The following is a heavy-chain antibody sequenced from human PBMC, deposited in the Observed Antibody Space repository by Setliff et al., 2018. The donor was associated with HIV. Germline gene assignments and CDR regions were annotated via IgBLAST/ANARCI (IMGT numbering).Heavy chain of an antibody. J-gene: IGHJ4*02. CDR2: IRYDGSNQ. CDR1: GFSFSTYG. V-gene: IGHV3-30*02. D-gene: IGHD2-15*01. Sequence: GGSLRLSCAASGFSFSTYGMQWVRQAPGKGLEWVAFIRYDGSNQYYADSVKGRFTISRDNSKNTLYLQMNSLRAEDTAVYYCAKCGGVTCYSASWYFDYWGQGTLVTVSS. CDR3: AKCGGVTCYSASWYFDY.